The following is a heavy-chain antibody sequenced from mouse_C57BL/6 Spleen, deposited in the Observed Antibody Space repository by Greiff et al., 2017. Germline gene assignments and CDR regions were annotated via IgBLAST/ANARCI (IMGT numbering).Heavy chain of an antibody. V-gene: IGHV5-4*01. Sequence: EVKLMESGGGLVKPGGSLKLSCAASGFTFSSYAMSWVRQTPEKRLEWVATISAGGSYTYYPDNVKGRFTISRNKAKNNLYLQMSHLKSEDTAMYYCARDRGYAFDFWGQGTTLTVSS. CDR1: GFTFSSYA. CDR3: ARDRGYAFDF. CDR2: ISAGGSYT. D-gene: IGHD2-10*02. J-gene: IGHJ2*01.